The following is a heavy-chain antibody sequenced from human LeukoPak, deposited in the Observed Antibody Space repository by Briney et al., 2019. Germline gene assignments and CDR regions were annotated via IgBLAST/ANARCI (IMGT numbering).Heavy chain of an antibody. CDR3: ASRDPYYDFWSGYWTDYYYMDV. CDR2: ISGSGGST. Sequence: GGSLKLSCAASGFMFSSYAMSWVRQAPGKGLEWVSAISGSGGSTYYADSVKGRFTISRDNSKNTLYLQMNSLRAEDTAVYYCASRDPYYDFWSGYWTDYYYMDVWGKGTTVTVSS. J-gene: IGHJ6*03. V-gene: IGHV3-23*01. CDR1: GFMFSSYA. D-gene: IGHD3-3*01.